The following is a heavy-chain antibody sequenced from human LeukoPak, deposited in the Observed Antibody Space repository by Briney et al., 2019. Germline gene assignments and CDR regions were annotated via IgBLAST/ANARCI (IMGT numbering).Heavy chain of an antibody. Sequence: PGGSLRLSCAASRFTFSSYSMNWVRQAPGKGLEWVSSISSSSSYIYYADSVKGRFTISRDNAKNSLYLQMNSLRAEDTAVYYCARHGRGNYYGSGSFDYWGQGTLVTVSS. V-gene: IGHV3-21*01. CDR1: RFTFSSYS. CDR3: ARHGRGNYYGSGSFDY. D-gene: IGHD3-10*01. CDR2: ISSSSSYI. J-gene: IGHJ4*02.